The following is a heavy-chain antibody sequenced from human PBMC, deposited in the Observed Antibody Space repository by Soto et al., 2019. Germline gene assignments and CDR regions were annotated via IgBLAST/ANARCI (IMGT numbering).Heavy chain of an antibody. CDR3: AHRGSYAVSWDVGWFDS. J-gene: IGHJ5*01. D-gene: IGHD1-26*01. CDR2: IYWDNDR. Sequence: QITLKESGPTLVEPTETLTLTCSFSGFSLSNSGVGVGWFRQSPGKALECLAIIYWDNDRRYNPPLTNRLSITKDTSRNQVVLIMTYMDPVDTGTSYRAHRGSYAVSWDVGWFDSWGQGAPVTVS. V-gene: IGHV2-5*02. CDR1: GFSLSNSGVG.